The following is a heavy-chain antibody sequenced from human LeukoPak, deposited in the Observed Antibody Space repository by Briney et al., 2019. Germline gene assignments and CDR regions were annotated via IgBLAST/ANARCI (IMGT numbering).Heavy chain of an antibody. CDR1: GGAFSGYF. Sequence: SETLSLTCAVSGGAFSGYFWTWIRQSPGKGLEWIGEINHRGSTNYNPSLRGRVTISVARSSNEVSLKMTSVTAADTAVYYCARVLHNRNYDGSTYYGYWGQGTLVTVSS. CDR3: ARVLHNRNYDGSTYYGY. V-gene: IGHV4-34*01. D-gene: IGHD3-22*01. J-gene: IGHJ4*02. CDR2: INHRGST.